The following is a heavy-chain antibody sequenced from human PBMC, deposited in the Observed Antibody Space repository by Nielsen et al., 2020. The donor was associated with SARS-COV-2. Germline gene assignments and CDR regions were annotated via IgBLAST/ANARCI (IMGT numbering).Heavy chain of an antibody. CDR3: AKLADYGDYGEVDY. J-gene: IGHJ4*02. Sequence: GRSLRLSCAASGFTFDDYAMHWVRQAPGKGLEWVSGISWNSGSIGYADSVKGRFTISRDNAKNSLYLQMNSLRAEDTALYYCAKLADYGDYGEVDYWGQGTLVTVSS. CDR2: ISWNSGSI. V-gene: IGHV3-9*01. CDR1: GFTFDDYA. D-gene: IGHD4-17*01.